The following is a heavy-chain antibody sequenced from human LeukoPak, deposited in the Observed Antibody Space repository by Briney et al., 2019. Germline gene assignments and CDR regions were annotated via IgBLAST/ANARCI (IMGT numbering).Heavy chain of an antibody. CDR1: GFTFSSYA. V-gene: IGHV3-23*01. CDR2: ISGSGGST. J-gene: IGHJ4*02. CDR3: AKGESSSRLGFIDY. Sequence: GGSLRLSCAASGFTFSSYAMSWVRQAPGKGLEWVSAISGSGGSTYYADSVKGRFTISRDNSKNTLYLQMNSLRAEDTAVYYCAKGESSSRLGFIDYWGQGTLVTVSS. D-gene: IGHD6-13*01.